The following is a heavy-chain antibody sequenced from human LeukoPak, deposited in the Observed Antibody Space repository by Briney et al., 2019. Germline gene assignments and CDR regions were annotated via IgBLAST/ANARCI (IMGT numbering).Heavy chain of an antibody. J-gene: IGHJ4*02. CDR2: ISRSGGST. V-gene: IGHV3-23*01. D-gene: IGHD3-9*01. Sequence: TGGSLRLSCAASGCTFSSYAMSWVRQAPGKGLEWVSAISRSGGSTYYADSVKGRFTIPSDNSKNTRSMQINSLRAEDTAVYYCAKGVGLRYFDWLLGGGQFDYWGQGTLVTVSS. CDR3: AKGVGLRYFDWLLGGGQFDY. CDR1: GCTFSSYA.